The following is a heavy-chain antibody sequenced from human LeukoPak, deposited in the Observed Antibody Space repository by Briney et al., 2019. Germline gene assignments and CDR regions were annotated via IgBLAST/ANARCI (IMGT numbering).Heavy chain of an antibody. Sequence: GGSLRLSCAASGFTFSDYYMSWIRQAPGKGLEWVSYISSSGSSIYYADSVKGRFTISRDNAKKSLYLQMNSLRAEDTAVYYCARDPYSSSWFDYWGQGTLVTVSS. J-gene: IGHJ4*02. CDR1: GFTFSDYY. D-gene: IGHD6-13*01. CDR2: ISSSGSSI. V-gene: IGHV3-11*01. CDR3: ARDPYSSSWFDY.